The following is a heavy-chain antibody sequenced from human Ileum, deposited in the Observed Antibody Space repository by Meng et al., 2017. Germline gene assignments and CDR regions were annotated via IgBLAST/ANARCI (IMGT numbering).Heavy chain of an antibody. CDR1: GASISSSNYY. CDR2: FSYSGST. Sequence: GPLRLSCSVSGASISSSNYYWGWIRQPPGKGLEWIASFSYSGSTYSNPSLNSRVFISFDTTKNQFSLKLTSVTAADTAVYYCATGSYSGYWGQGTLVTVSS. CDR3: ATGSYSGY. D-gene: IGHD1-1*01. J-gene: IGHJ4*02. V-gene: IGHV4-39*07.